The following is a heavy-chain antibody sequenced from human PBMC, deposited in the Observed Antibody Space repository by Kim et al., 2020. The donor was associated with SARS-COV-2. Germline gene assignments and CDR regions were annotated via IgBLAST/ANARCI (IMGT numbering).Heavy chain of an antibody. CDR3: TRSAGPYDYYFDY. D-gene: IGHD3-16*01. Sequence: RYNPSFQGPVTISADTSPTTADLQGNSLKASDTAMYYCTRSAGPYDYYFDYWGQGTLVTVSS. V-gene: IGHV5-51*01. J-gene: IGHJ4*02.